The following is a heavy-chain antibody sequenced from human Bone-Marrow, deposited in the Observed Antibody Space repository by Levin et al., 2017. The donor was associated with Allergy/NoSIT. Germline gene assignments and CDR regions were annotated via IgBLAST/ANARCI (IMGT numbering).Heavy chain of an antibody. V-gene: IGHV1-2*05. Sequence: ASVKVSCKGSGYTFIGYNIHWVRQAPGQGPEWVGRIHPNTGVTDFAQNFQGRVTLTRDTSITTAYLDLHGLTSDDTDVYYCAVSYGDYSLLNYWGQGTLVTVSS. CDR1: GYTFIGYN. CDR2: IHPNTGVT. CDR3: AVSYGDYSLLNY. J-gene: IGHJ1*01. D-gene: IGHD4-17*01.